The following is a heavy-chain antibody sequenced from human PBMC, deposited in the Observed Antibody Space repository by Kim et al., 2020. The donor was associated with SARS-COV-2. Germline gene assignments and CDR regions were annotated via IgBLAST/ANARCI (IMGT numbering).Heavy chain of an antibody. V-gene: IGHV1-46*01. CDR2: INPSGGST. CDR3: ARDDTIYYYDSSGYPRNYYYYGMDV. J-gene: IGHJ6*02. D-gene: IGHD3-22*01. CDR1: GYTFTSYY. Sequence: ASVKVSCKASGYTFTSYYMHWVRQAPGQGLEWMGIINPSGGSTSYAQKFQGRVTMTRDTSTSTVYMELSSLRSEDTAVYYCARDDTIYYYDSSGYPRNYYYYGMDVWGQGTTVTVSS.